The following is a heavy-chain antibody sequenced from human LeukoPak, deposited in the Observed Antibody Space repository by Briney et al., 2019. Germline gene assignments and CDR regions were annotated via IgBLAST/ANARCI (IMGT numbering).Heavy chain of an antibody. CDR3: ARVWTVAGYSYLPDY. CDR1: GFTFDDYA. J-gene: IGHJ4*02. V-gene: IGHV3-9*01. CDR2: ISWNSGSI. D-gene: IGHD5-18*01. Sequence: AGRSLRLSCAASGFTFDDYAMHWVRQAPGKGLEWVSGISWNSGSIGYADSVKGRFTISRDNAKNSLYLQMNSLRAEDTALYYCARVWTVAGYSYLPDYWGQGSQVTVSS.